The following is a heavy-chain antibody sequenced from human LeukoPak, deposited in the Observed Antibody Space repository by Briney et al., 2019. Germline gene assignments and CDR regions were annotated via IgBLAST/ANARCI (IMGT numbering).Heavy chain of an antibody. CDR3: ASVAGATTGRNFDY. CDR1: GYSISSCFY. V-gene: IGHV4-38-2*02. J-gene: IGHJ4*02. Sequence: SGTLSLTCTVSGYSISSCFYWGWIRQPPGKGLEWIGSIYHSGSTYYNPSLKSRVTKSVDTSKNQFSLKLSSVTAADTAVYYCASVAGATTGRNFDYWGQGTLVTVSS. D-gene: IGHD1-26*01. CDR2: IYHSGST.